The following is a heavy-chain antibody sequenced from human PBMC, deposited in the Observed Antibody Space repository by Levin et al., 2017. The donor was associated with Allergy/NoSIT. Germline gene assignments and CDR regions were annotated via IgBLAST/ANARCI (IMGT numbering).Heavy chain of an antibody. CDR3: TTTMFYGSGSYYKIGLLAFDI. D-gene: IGHD3-10*01. V-gene: IGHV3-15*01. J-gene: IGHJ3*02. Sequence: PGGSLRLSCAASGFTFSNAWMSWVRQAPGKGLEWVGRIKSKTDGGTTDYAAPVKGRFTISRDDSKNTLYLQMNSLKTEDTAVYYCTTTMFYGSGSYYKIGLLAFDIWGQGTMVTVSS. CDR1: GFTFSNAW. CDR2: IKSKTDGGTT.